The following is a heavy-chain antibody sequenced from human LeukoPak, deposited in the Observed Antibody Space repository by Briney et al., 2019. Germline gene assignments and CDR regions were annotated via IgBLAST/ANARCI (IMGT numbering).Heavy chain of an antibody. CDR2: IYYSGST. Sequence: PSETLSLTCTVSGGSISSSSYYWGWIRQPPGKGLEWIGSIYYSGSTYYNPSLKSRVTISVDTSKNQFSLELSSVTAADTAVYYCARSRGTVTMPYYYGMDVWGQGTTVTVSS. D-gene: IGHD4-17*01. CDR3: ARSRGTVTMPYYYGMDV. CDR1: GGSISSSSYY. J-gene: IGHJ6*02. V-gene: IGHV4-39*07.